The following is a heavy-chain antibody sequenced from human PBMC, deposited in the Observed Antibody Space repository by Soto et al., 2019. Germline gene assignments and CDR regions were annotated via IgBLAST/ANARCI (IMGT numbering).Heavy chain of an antibody. Sequence: KPSETLSLTCTVSGGSISSGGYYWSWIRQHPGKGLEWIGYIYYSGSTYYNPSLKSRVTISVDTSKNQFSLKLSSVTAADTAVYYCARWSCSSTSCYDAFDIWGQGTMVTVSS. CDR2: IYYSGST. CDR1: GGSISSGGYY. CDR3: ARWSCSSTSCYDAFDI. D-gene: IGHD2-2*01. V-gene: IGHV4-31*03. J-gene: IGHJ3*02.